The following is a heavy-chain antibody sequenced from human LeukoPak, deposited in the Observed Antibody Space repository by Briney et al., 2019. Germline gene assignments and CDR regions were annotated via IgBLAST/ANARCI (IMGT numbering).Heavy chain of an antibody. J-gene: IGHJ4*02. CDR2: IYSTGST. D-gene: IGHD6-19*01. Sequence: SETLSLTRTVSGGSISTYYWSWIRQPPGKGLELIGYIYSTGSTNYNPSLKSRVTIAVNTSKKQFSLNLSSVTAADTAVYYCARRDSSGWNYFDSWGQGTLVTVSS. CDR3: ARRDSSGWNYFDS. V-gene: IGHV4-59*01. CDR1: GGSISTYY.